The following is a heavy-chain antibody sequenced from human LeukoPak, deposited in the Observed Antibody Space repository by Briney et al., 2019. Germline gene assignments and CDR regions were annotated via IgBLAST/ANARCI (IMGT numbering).Heavy chain of an antibody. CDR3: ASVGYDYVWGSYRPQYYFDY. Sequence: PSETLSLTCTVSGGSISSSSYYWGWIRQPPGKGLEWIGSIYYSGSTYYNPSLKSRVTISVDTSKNQFSLKLSSVTAADTAVYYCASVGYDYVWGSYRPQYYFDYWGQGTLVTVSS. CDR2: IYYSGST. CDR1: GGSISSSSYY. D-gene: IGHD3-16*02. V-gene: IGHV4-39*01. J-gene: IGHJ4*02.